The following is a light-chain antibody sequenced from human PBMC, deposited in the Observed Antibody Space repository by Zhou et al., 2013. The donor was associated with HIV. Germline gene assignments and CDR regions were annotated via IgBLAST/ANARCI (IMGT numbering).Light chain of an antibody. V-gene: IGKV1-17*01. CDR1: QGIRKD. CDR2: SAS. Sequence: DIQMTQSPSSLSASVGDRVTITCRASQGIRKDLGWYQQKPGKAPKRLIYSASSLQSGVPSRFSGSGSGTEFTLTISSLQPDDFATYYCQQYDSYPLTFGGGTKVEIK. J-gene: IGKJ4*01. CDR3: QQYDSYPLT.